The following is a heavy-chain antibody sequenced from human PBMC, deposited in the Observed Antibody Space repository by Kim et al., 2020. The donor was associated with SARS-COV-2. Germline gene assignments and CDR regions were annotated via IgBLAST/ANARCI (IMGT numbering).Heavy chain of an antibody. D-gene: IGHD2-2*01. Sequence: GGSLRLSCAASGFTFSSYGMRWVRQAPGKGLEWVAVISYDGSNKYYADSVKGRFTISRDNSKNTLYLQMNSLRAEDTGVYYCAKDFVVVPAAILYYGMDVWRQGTTVTVSS. CDR3: AKDFVVVPAAILYYGMDV. V-gene: IGHV3-30*18. J-gene: IGHJ6*01. CDR1: GFTFSSYG. CDR2: ISYDGSNK.